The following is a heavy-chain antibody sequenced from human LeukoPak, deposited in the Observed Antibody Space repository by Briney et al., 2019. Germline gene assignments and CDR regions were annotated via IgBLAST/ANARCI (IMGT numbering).Heavy chain of an antibody. D-gene: IGHD3-10*01. CDR3: ARVMITMVRGVIIIGGSGWFDP. J-gene: IGHJ5*02. CDR1: GGSISSYY. V-gene: IGHV4-4*07. Sequence: SETLSLTCTVSGGSISSYYWSWIRQPAGKGLEWIGRIYTSGSTNYNPSLKSRVTMSVDTSKNQFSLKLSSVTAADTAVYYCARVMITMVRGVIIIGGSGWFDPWGQGTLVTVSS. CDR2: IYTSGST.